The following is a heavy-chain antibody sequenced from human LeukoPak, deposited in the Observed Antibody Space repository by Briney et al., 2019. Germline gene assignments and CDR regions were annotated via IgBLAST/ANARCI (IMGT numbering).Heavy chain of an antibody. Sequence: VASVKVSCKASGGTFSSYAISWVRQAPGQGLEWMGRIIPIFGIANYAQKFQGRVTITADKSMSTAYMELSSLRSEDTAVYYCARERDYGGNSVPLDVWGQGTTVTVSS. D-gene: IGHD4-23*01. V-gene: IGHV1-69*04. CDR3: ARERDYGGNSVPLDV. CDR2: IIPIFGIA. CDR1: GGTFSSYA. J-gene: IGHJ6*02.